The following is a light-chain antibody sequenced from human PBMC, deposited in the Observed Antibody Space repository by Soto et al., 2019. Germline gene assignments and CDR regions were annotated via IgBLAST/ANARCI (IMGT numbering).Light chain of an antibody. V-gene: IGKV3-15*01. CDR3: QQYNNWPSTT. CDR2: GAS. Sequence: EIVMTQSPATLSVSPGERATLSCMASQSVSSNLAWYQQKPGQAPRLLIYGASTRATGIPARFSGSGSGTEFTLSISSLQSEDFAVYSCQQYNNWPSTTFGGGTKVDIK. CDR1: QSVSSN. J-gene: IGKJ4*01.